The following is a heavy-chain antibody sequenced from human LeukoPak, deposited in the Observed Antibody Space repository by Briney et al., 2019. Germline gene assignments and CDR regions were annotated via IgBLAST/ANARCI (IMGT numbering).Heavy chain of an antibody. V-gene: IGHV1-46*01. J-gene: IGHJ4*02. Sequence: ASVKVSCKASGYTFTSYYIHWVRQAPGQGLGWMGIISPSGGGTTYAQKFQGRVTMTRDTFTSTVYMELSSLRSEDTAVYYCARRDFDWSLDYWGQGTLVTVSS. CDR2: ISPSGGGT. D-gene: IGHD3-9*01. CDR1: GYTFTSYY. CDR3: ARRDFDWSLDY.